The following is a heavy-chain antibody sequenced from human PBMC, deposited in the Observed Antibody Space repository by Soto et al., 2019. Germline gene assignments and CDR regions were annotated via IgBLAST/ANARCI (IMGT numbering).Heavy chain of an antibody. V-gene: IGHV3-20*04. CDR2: INWIGGST. Sequence: GGSLRLSWAASGFIFGAHAMSWVRQAPGKGLEWVSAINWIGGSTNYADSMKGRFTISRDNAKNSLYLQMSSLRAEDTALYYCARHGGTPDLYFDYWGQGTPVTVSS. J-gene: IGHJ4*02. CDR3: ARHGGTPDLYFDY. D-gene: IGHD3-16*01. CDR1: GFIFGAHA.